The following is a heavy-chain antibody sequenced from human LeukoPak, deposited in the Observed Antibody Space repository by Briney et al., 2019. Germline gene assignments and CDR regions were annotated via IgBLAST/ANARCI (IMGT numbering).Heavy chain of an antibody. D-gene: IGHD2-15*01. CDR2: ISSSSSYI. J-gene: IGHJ6*03. CDR1: GFAFSSYS. V-gene: IGHV3-21*01. Sequence: GGSLRLSCAASGFAFSSYSMNWVRQAPGKGLEWVSSISSSSSYIYYADSVKGRFTISRDNAKNSLYLQMNSLRAEDTAVYYCAILHTGGDYYYYMDVWGKGTTVTVSS. CDR3: AILHTGGDYYYYMDV.